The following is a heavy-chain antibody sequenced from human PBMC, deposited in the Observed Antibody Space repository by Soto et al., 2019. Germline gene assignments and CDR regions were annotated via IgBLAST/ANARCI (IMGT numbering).Heavy chain of an antibody. Sequence: GASVKVSCKASGGTFSSYTISWVRQAPGQGLEWMGRIIPILGIANCAQKFQGQVTISADKSISTAYLQWSSLKASDTAMYYCASDSRGPYILTGYYDAFDIWGQGTMVTVSS. J-gene: IGHJ3*02. CDR2: IIPILGIA. CDR3: ASDSRGPYILTGYYDAFDI. V-gene: IGHV1-69*02. D-gene: IGHD3-9*01. CDR1: GGTFSSYT.